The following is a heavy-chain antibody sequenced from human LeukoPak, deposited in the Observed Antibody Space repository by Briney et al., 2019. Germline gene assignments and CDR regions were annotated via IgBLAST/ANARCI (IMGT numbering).Heavy chain of an antibody. V-gene: IGHV3-33*01. CDR1: GFTFSRYG. D-gene: IGHD4-11*01. CDR3: ARELATLTTGSLCGY. CDR2: IWYDGSNK. J-gene: IGHJ4*02. Sequence: GGALTLSCPASGFTFSRYGMHWLRQAPGRGREGVAVIWYDGSNKYYADTGKGRFTISRDNSKNTLYLRMKSPRAADTAVYYCARELATLTTGSLCGYWGQGTLVTVSS.